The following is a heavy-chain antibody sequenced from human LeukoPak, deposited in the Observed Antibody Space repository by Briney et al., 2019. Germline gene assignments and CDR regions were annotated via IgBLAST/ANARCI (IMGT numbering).Heavy chain of an antibody. CDR1: GGTFSSYA. D-gene: IGHD2-2*01. CDR3: ARGHAAPAIVVVPAARGWYFDL. V-gene: IGHV1-69*05. J-gene: IGHJ2*01. Sequence: GASVKVCCKASGGTFSSYAISWVRQAPGQGLEWMGGIIPIFGTANYAQKFQVRVTITTDESTSTAYMELSSLRSEDTAVYYCARGHAAPAIVVVPAARGWYFDLWGRGTLVTVSS. CDR2: IIPIFGTA.